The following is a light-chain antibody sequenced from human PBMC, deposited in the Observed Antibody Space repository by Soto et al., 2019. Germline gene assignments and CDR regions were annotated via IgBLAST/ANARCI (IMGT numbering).Light chain of an antibody. CDR3: QQYYSYST. CDR1: QDIGTW. CDR2: DAS. Sequence: DIQMTQSPSTLSASVGDRVTITCRASQDIGTWLAWYQQKPGKAPKLLIYDASRLESGVPSRFSGSGSGTEFTLTISSLQPHDFATYYCQQYYSYSTFGQGTKV. V-gene: IGKV1-5*01. J-gene: IGKJ1*01.